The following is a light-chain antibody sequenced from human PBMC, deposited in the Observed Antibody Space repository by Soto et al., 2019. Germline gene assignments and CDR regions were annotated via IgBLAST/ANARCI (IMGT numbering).Light chain of an antibody. CDR3: QQANSFPRT. CDR2: GVS. V-gene: IGKV1-12*01. J-gene: IGKJ1*01. CDR1: QGISSL. Sequence: DIQMTQSPSTLSASVGDRVTITCRASQGISSLLAWYQQKPGKAPKLLIYGVSSLKSGVPARFSGSGSGTDFTLTISSLQLEDFATYYCQQANSFPRTFGQGTKVDIK.